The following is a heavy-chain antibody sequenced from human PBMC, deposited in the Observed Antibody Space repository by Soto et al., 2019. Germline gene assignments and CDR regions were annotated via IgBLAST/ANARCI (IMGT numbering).Heavy chain of an antibody. CDR2: IYYSGST. V-gene: IGHV4-59*08. J-gene: IGHJ5*02. CDR3: ARHPYYDFWSGYKNNWFDP. CDR1: GGSISSYY. Sequence: SETLSLTCTVSGGSISSYYWSWIRQPPGKGLEWIGYIYYSGSTNYNPSLKSRVTISVDTSKNQFSLKLSSVTAADTAVYYCARHPYYDFWSGYKNNWFDPWGQGALVTVSS. D-gene: IGHD3-3*01.